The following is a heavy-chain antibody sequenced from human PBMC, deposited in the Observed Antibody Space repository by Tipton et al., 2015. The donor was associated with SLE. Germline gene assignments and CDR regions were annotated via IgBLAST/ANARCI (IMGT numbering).Heavy chain of an antibody. CDR1: GFTFSSYA. Sequence: SLRLSCAASGFTFSSYAMSWVRQAPGKGLEWVSAISGSGDSTYYADSVKGRFTISRDNAKKSLYLQMNSLRAEDTAVYYCARDQSIFGVIGNYYYGMDVWGQGTTVTVSS. V-gene: IGHV3-23*01. CDR3: ARDQSIFGVIGNYYYGMDV. J-gene: IGHJ6*02. CDR2: ISGSGDST. D-gene: IGHD3-3*01.